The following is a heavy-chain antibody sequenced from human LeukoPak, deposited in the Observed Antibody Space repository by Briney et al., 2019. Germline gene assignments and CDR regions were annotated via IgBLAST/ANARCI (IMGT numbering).Heavy chain of an antibody. D-gene: IGHD1-26*01. V-gene: IGHV3-23*01. CDR3: TTDGVGIEGATFDY. Sequence: GGSLRLSCAASGFTFSFYGMSWVRQAPGKGLEWVSSISVSDNNEYYADSVKGRFTISRDNSKNTLYLQMNSLKTEDTAVYYCTTDGVGIEGATFDYWGQGILVTVSS. CDR1: GFTFSFYG. J-gene: IGHJ4*02. CDR2: ISVSDNNE.